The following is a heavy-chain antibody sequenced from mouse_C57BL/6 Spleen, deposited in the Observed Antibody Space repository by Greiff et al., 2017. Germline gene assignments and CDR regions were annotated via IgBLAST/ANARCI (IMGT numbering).Heavy chain of an antibody. Sequence: QVQLQQSGAELVRPGASVTLSCKASGYTFTDYEMHWVKQTPVHGLEWIGAIDPETGGTAYKQKFKGKAILTADKSSSTAYMELRILTSEDSAVYDGTREGCTWAMDYWGQGTSVTVSS. J-gene: IGHJ4*01. D-gene: IGHD2-14*01. CDR1: GYTFTDYE. CDR3: TREGCTWAMDY. V-gene: IGHV1-15*01. CDR2: IDPETGGT.